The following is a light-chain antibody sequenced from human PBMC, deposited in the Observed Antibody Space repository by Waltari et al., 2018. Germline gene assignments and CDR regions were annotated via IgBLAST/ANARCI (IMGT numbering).Light chain of an antibody. V-gene: IGLV1-51*01. CDR2: DND. CDR3: GTWDSSLTSVL. J-gene: IGLJ2*01. Sequence: QSVLTQPPSVSAAPGQRITISCSGSSSNIGNNYVSWYQQLPGTAPKLLIYDNDKRPSGIPDRFSGSKSGTSATLGITGLRTGDEADYYCGTWDSSLTSVLFGGGTKLTDL. CDR1: SSNIGNNY.